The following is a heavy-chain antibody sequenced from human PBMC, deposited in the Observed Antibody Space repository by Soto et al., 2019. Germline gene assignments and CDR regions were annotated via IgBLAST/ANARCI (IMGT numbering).Heavy chain of an antibody. CDR3: SRGQEAIVATH. CDR1: GGYFRGYY. V-gene: IGHV4-34*01. Sequence: QVQLQQWGAGLLKPSETLSLTCAVYGGYFRGYYWSWIRQPPGKGLEWIGEIEDGGNTNYNPSRKSRVTISADTSKNQFSLKLNSVPAADTAVYYCSRGQEAIVATHWEQGSLVTFSS. D-gene: IGHD5-12*01. J-gene: IGHJ4*02. CDR2: IEDGGNT.